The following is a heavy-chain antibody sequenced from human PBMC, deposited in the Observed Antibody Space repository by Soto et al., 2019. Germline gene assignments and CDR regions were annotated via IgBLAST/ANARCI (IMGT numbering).Heavy chain of an antibody. J-gene: IGHJ4*02. V-gene: IGHV1-46*01. Sequence: QVQLVQSGAEVKKPGASVKVSCKASGYTFTSYYMHWVRQAPGQGLEWMGIINPSGGSTSYAQKFQGRVTMTRDTSRSTVYMELSSLRSEDTAVYYCARFSLGCSGGSCYSDYWGQGTLVTVSS. CDR1: GYTFTSYY. D-gene: IGHD2-15*01. CDR2: INPSGGST. CDR3: ARFSLGCSGGSCYSDY.